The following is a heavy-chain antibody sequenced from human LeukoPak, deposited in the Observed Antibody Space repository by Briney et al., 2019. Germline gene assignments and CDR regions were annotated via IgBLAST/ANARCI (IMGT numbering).Heavy chain of an antibody. CDR1: GSSFTSYW. CDR3: ARSGYSYGSDY. CDR2: IYPGDSDT. D-gene: IGHD5-18*01. V-gene: IGHV5-51*01. J-gene: IGHJ4*02. Sequence: GASLQISCKGSGSSFTSYWIGWVRPLPGKGLEWMGIIYPGDSDTRYSPSFQGQVTISADKSISTAYLQWSSLKASDTAMYYCARSGYSYGSDYWGQGTLVTVSS.